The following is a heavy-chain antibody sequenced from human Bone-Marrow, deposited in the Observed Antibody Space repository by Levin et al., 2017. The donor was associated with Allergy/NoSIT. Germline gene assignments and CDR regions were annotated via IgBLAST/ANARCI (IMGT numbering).Heavy chain of an antibody. CDR1: GFTFSTYA. J-gene: IGHJ3*02. D-gene: IGHD5-12*01. Sequence: PGGSLRLSCAASGFTFSTYAMSWVRQAPGKGLEWVSAFSASGGSTYYADSVKGRFTISRDNSKNTLYLQMNSLRAEDTAVYYCAKGHPETGGYVPLDAFDIWGQGTMVTVSS. CDR2: FSASGGST. CDR3: AKGHPETGGYVPLDAFDI. V-gene: IGHV3-23*01.